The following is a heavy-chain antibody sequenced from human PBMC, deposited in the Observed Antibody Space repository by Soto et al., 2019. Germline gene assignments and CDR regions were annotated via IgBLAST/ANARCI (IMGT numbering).Heavy chain of an antibody. CDR1: GGSISSYY. CDR2: IYYSGST. V-gene: IGHV4-59*08. CDR3: ARLGAVAGTNYYYYYYMDV. J-gene: IGHJ6*03. Sequence: SETLSLTCTVSGGSISSYYWSWIRQPPGKGLEWIGYIYYSGSTNYNPSLKSRVTISVDTSKNQFSLKLSSVTAADTAVYYCARLGAVAGTNYYYYYYMDVWGKGTTVTVSS. D-gene: IGHD6-19*01.